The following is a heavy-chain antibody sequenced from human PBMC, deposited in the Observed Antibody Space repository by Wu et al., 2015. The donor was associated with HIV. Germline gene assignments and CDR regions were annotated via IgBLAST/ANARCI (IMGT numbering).Heavy chain of an antibody. CDR1: GYTFKNFY. CDR2: INPNSGDT. D-gene: IGHD6-13*01. V-gene: IGHV1-2*02. CDR3: AREPLAAAGDYWYFDL. Sequence: QVQLVQSGAEVKKPGASVKVSCKASGYTFKNFYIHWVRQAPGQRLEWLAWINPNSGDTNSAQKFQGRVTMTTATSTSTAYMELRSLRSDDTAVYYCAREPLAAAGDYWYFDLWGRGTLVTVSS. J-gene: IGHJ2*01.